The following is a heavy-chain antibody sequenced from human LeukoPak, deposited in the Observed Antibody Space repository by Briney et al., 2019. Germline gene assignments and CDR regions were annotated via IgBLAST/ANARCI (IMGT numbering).Heavy chain of an antibody. CDR3: ARGREYYYYYYMDV. J-gene: IGHJ6*03. CDR1: GGSISSGSYY. D-gene: IGHD1-26*01. V-gene: IGHV4-61*10. CDR2: TYRSGST. Sequence: SETLSLTCTVSGGSISSGSYYWSWIRQPAGKRLEWIGHTYRSGSTNYNPSLKSRVTISVDTSKNQFSLKLSSVTAADTAVYYCARGREYYYYYYMDVWGKGTTVTVSS.